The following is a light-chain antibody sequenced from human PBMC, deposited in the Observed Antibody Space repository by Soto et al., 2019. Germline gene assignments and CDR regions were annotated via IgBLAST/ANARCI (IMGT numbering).Light chain of an antibody. CDR1: QSFRGL. Sequence: EVVLTQSPVTLSLSPGERATLSCRASQSFRGLLAWYQQKPGQAPRLLIYDAYNRATGIPPRFSGSGSGTDFTHTISSLEPEASAVYYCQQRHMWPITFGQGTRLEIK. CDR3: QQRHMWPIT. CDR2: DAY. J-gene: IGKJ5*01. V-gene: IGKV3-11*01.